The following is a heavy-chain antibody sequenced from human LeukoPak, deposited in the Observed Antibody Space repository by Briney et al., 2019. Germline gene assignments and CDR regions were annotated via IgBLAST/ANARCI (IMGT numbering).Heavy chain of an antibody. CDR3: AVALRSYYGSGSSDY. Sequence: SETLSLTCAVYGGSFSGYYWSWIRQPPGKGLEWIGEINHSGSTNYNPSLKSRVTISVDTSKNQFSLKPSSVTAADTAVYYCAVALRSYYGSGSSDYWGQGTLVTVSS. CDR2: INHSGST. J-gene: IGHJ4*02. CDR1: GGSFSGYY. D-gene: IGHD3-10*01. V-gene: IGHV4-34*01.